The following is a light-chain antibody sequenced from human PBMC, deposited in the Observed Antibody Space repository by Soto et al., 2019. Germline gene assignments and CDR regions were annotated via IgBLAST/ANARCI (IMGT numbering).Light chain of an antibody. CDR3: SSYTSSSIYV. Sequence: QPLLTQPASVSGSAGQSTTIPCAGTSSDVGGYNYVSWYQQHPGKAPKLMIYDVSSRPSGVSNRFSGSKSGNTASLTISGLQAEDEADYYCSSYTSSSIYVFGTGTKVTVL. CDR2: DVS. J-gene: IGLJ1*01. V-gene: IGLV2-14*01. CDR1: SSDVGGYNY.